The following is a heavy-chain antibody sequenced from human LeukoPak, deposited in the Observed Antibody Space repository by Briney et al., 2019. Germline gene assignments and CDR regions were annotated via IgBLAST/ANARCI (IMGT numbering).Heavy chain of an antibody. Sequence: GTSVTVSCTASGFTFTSSAMQWVRQARGQGLEWTGWIFVGSGNTNYAQTFQERVTITRDMSTSTPYMELSSLRSEDTAVYYCAADTSGYSSGWYNQFDYYYGMDVWGQGTTVTVSS. J-gene: IGHJ6*02. CDR1: GFTFTSSA. CDR2: IFVGSGNT. CDR3: AADTSGYSSGWYNQFDYYYGMDV. V-gene: IGHV1-58*02. D-gene: IGHD6-19*01.